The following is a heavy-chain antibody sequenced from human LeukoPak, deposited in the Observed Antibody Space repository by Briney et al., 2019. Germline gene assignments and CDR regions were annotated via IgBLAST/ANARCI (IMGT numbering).Heavy chain of an antibody. Sequence: GESLRISCKGSGYIFNSYWITWVRQMPGKGLEWMGRIDPSDSYTNYSPSFQGHVTISTGKSISTAYLQWSSLKASDTAIYYCARRSTYHDYWGQGTLVTVSS. J-gene: IGHJ4*02. V-gene: IGHV5-10-1*01. CDR3: ARRSTYHDY. CDR1: GYIFNSYW. CDR2: IDPSDSYT. D-gene: IGHD2-2*01.